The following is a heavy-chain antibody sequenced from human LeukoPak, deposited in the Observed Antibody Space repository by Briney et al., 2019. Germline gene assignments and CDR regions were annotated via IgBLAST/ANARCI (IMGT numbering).Heavy chain of an antibody. CDR1: GGSISSYY. CDR3: ASFVAAAGYDY. CDR2: IYYSGST. J-gene: IGHJ4*02. D-gene: IGHD6-13*01. Sequence: SETLSLTCTVSGGSISSYYWSWIRQPPRKGLEWIGYIYYSGSTNYNPSLKSRVTISVDTSENQFSLKLSSVTAADTAVYYCASFVAAAGYDYWGQGTLVTVSS. V-gene: IGHV4-59*01.